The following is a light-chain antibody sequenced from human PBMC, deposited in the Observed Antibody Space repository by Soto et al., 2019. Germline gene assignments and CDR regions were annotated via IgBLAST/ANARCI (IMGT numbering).Light chain of an antibody. CDR3: QQYNSYSPWT. CDR1: QSISSW. V-gene: IGKV1-5*03. Sequence: DIQMTQSPSTLSASVGDRVTITCRASQSISSWLAWYQQKPGKAPKLLIYKASSLGSGVPSRFSGSGSGTEFTLTISSLQPDDFATYYCQQYNSYSPWTFGQGTKVEIK. J-gene: IGKJ1*01. CDR2: KAS.